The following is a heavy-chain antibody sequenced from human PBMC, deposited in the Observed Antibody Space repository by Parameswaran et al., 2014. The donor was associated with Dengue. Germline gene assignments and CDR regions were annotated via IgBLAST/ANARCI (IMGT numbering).Heavy chain of an antibody. J-gene: IGHJ6*02. Sequence: GSLRLSCTVPGGSISSYYWSWIRQPPGKGLEWIGYIYYSGSTNYNPSLKSRVTISVDTSKNQFSLKLSSVTAADTAVYYCARERLELPGMDVWGQGTTVTVSS. CDR3: ARERLELPGMDV. CDR2: IYYSGST. D-gene: IGHD1-7*01. V-gene: IGHV4-59*01. CDR1: GGSISSYY.